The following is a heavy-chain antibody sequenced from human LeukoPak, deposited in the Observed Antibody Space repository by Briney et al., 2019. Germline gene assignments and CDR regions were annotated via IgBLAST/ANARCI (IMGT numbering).Heavy chain of an antibody. V-gene: IGHV1-18*01. CDR3: ARVRAARPEEDYFDY. D-gene: IGHD6-6*01. CDR2: ISAYNGNT. J-gene: IGHJ4*02. Sequence: EASVKVSCKASGYTFTSYGISWVRRAPGQGLEWMGWISAYNGNTNYAQKLQGRVTMTTDTSTSTAHMELRSLRSDDTAVYYCARVRAARPEEDYFDYWGQGTLVTVSS. CDR1: GYTFTSYG.